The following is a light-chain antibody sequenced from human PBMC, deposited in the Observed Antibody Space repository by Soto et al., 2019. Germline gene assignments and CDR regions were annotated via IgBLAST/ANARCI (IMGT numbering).Light chain of an antibody. J-gene: IGLJ3*02. Sequence: QSALTQPRSVSGSPGQSVTISCTGSTSDVSGYNFVSWYQLHPGKAPKLIIYDVSRRPSGVPDRFSGSKSGYTASLTISGLQSEYEADYYCCSHAGTYSWVFGGGTKVTVL. CDR2: DVS. CDR3: CSHAGTYSWV. V-gene: IGLV2-11*01. CDR1: TSDVSGYNF.